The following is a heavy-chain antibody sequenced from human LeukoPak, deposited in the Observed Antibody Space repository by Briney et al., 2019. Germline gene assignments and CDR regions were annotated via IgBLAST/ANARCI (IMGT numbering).Heavy chain of an antibody. CDR2: IRYDGSNK. V-gene: IGHV3-30*02. D-gene: IGHD6-19*01. CDR3: AKDQGSGWFYFDY. CDR1: GFTFSSYG. Sequence: PGGSLRLSCAASGFTFSSYGMHWVRQAPGKGLEWVAFIRYDGSNKYYADSVKGRFTISRDNSKNTLYLQMNSLRAEDTAVYYCAKDQGSGWFYFDYWGRGTLVTVSS. J-gene: IGHJ4*02.